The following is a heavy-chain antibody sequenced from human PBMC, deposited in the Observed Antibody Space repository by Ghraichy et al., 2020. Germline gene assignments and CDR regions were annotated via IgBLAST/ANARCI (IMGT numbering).Heavy chain of an antibody. D-gene: IGHD3-3*01. CDR1: GFSLSNARMG. CDR2: IFSNDEK. Sequence: SGPTLVKPTETLTLTCTVSGFSLSNARMGVSWIRQPPGKALEWLAHIFSNDEKSYSTSLKSRLTISKDTSKSQVVLTMTNMDPVDTATYYCARTSRGTIFGVVIIEADYYYYMDVWGKGTTVTVSS. CDR3: ARTSRGTIFGVVIIEADYYYYMDV. J-gene: IGHJ6*03. V-gene: IGHV2-26*01.